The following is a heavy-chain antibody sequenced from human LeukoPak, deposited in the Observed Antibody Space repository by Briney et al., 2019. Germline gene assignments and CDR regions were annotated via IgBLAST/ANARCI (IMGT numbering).Heavy chain of an antibody. V-gene: IGHV3-23*01. CDR2: ISGSGGST. CDR3: AKTKTPYQYYFDY. J-gene: IGHJ4*02. CDR1: GFTFSSYG. D-gene: IGHD2-2*01. Sequence: GGSLRLSCAASGFTFSSYGMSWVRQAPGKGLEWVSAISGSGGSTYYADSVKGRFTISRDNSKNTLYLQMNSLRAEDTAVYYCAKTKTPYQYYFDYWGQGTLVNVSS.